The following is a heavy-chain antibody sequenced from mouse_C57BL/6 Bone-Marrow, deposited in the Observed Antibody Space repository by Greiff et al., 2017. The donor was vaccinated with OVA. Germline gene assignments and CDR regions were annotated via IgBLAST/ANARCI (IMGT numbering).Heavy chain of an antibody. CDR1: GFTFSDYG. D-gene: IGHD1-2*01. J-gene: IGHJ2*01. Sequence: DVKLVESGGGLVKPGGSLKLSCAASGFTFSDYGMHWVRQAPEKGLEWVAYISSGSSTIYYADTVKGRFTISRDNAKNTLFLQMTSLRSEDTAMYYCARGVLRPLDYWGQGTTLTVSS. CDR3: ARGVLRPLDY. CDR2: ISSGSSTI. V-gene: IGHV5-17*01.